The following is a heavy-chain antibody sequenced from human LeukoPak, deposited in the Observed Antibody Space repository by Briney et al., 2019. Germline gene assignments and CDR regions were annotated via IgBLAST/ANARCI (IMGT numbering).Heavy chain of an antibody. CDR1: GGTFSSYA. Sequence: SVKVSCKASGGTFSSYAISWVRQAPGQGLEWMGRIIPILGIANYAQKFQGRVTMTRNTSISTAYMELSSLRSEDTAVYYCARGVRYGSGSYFYWGQGTLVTVSS. D-gene: IGHD3-10*01. CDR2: IIPILGIA. J-gene: IGHJ4*02. V-gene: IGHV1-69*04. CDR3: ARGVRYGSGSYFY.